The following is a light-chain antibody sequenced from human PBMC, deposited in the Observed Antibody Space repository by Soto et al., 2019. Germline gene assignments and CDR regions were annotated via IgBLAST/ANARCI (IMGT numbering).Light chain of an antibody. V-gene: IGKV3-15*01. Sequence: EIVLTQSPGILCGCRGERGTLSWRASQSISRGLTWYHQKPGQAPRLLISDASTRATGIPARFSGSGSGTEFTLTISSLQSEDFALYYCHQYNSWPPGTFGQGTKVDI. J-gene: IGKJ2*01. CDR1: QSISRG. CDR3: HQYNSWPPGT. CDR2: DAS.